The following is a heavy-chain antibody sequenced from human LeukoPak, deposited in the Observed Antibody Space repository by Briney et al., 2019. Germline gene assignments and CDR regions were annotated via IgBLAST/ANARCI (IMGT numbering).Heavy chain of an antibody. CDR1: GGSISSGGYY. D-gene: IGHD3-10*01. V-gene: IGHV4-31*03. Sequence: PSETLSLTCTVSGGSISSGGYYWSWIRQHPGKGLEWIGYIYYSGSTYYNPSLKSRVTISVDTSKNQFSLKLSSVTAADTAVYCCARLLLWFGELWGPFDYWGQGTLVTVSS. CDR3: ARLLLWFGELWGPFDY. J-gene: IGHJ4*02. CDR2: IYYSGST.